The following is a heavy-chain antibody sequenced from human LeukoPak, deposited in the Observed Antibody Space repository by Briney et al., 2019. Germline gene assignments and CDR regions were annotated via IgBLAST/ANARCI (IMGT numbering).Heavy chain of an antibody. CDR3: ASSMVRGSYFDY. J-gene: IGHJ4*02. V-gene: IGHV3-20*04. D-gene: IGHD3-10*01. CDR2: IKWNGGST. CDR1: GFTFDDYG. Sequence: GGSLRLSCAASGFTFDDYGMSWVRQAPGKGLEWVSGIKWNGGSTGYADSVKGRFTISRDNAKNSLYLQMNSLRAEDTALYYCASSMVRGSYFDYWGQGTLVTVSS.